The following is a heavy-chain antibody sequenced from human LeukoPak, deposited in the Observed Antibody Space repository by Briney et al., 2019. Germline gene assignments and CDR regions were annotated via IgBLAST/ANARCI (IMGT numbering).Heavy chain of an antibody. J-gene: IGHJ5*02. CDR3: ARPSSRVSWFDP. D-gene: IGHD1-26*01. CDR1: GGSVSSSNNY. CDR2: IYYSGST. V-gene: IGHV4-39*01. Sequence: SETLSLTCTVSGGSVSSSNNYWGWIRQPPGKGLEWIASIYYSGSTYYNPSLKSRVIISVDTSKNQFSLKLSSVTAADTAVYYCARPSSRVSWFDPWGQGTLVTVSS.